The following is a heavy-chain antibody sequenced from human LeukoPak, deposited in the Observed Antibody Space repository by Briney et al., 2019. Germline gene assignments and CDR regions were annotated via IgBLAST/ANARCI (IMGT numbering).Heavy chain of an antibody. Sequence: SENLSLTCTVSGGSISSYYWSWIRQPPGKGLEWIGYIYYSGSTNYNPSLKSRVTISVDTSKNQFSLKLSSVTAADTAVYYCARVYSNYDFDYWGQGTLVTVSS. CDR3: ARVYSNYDFDY. J-gene: IGHJ4*02. CDR2: IYYSGST. CDR1: GGSISSYY. D-gene: IGHD4-11*01. V-gene: IGHV4-59*01.